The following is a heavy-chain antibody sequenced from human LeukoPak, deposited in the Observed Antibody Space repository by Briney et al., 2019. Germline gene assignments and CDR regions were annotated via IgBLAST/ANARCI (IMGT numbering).Heavy chain of an antibody. CDR3: VRYCNGGSCYRAAFDV. D-gene: IGHD2-15*01. Sequence: GGSLRLSCAASGFMLSSTWMHWVRQAPGKGLVWVSRINSDATSTSYADSVRGRFTISRDNSKNTLYLQMNSLRAEDTAVYYCVRYCNGGSCYRAAFDVWGPGTMVTVSS. CDR1: GFMLSSTW. CDR2: INSDATST. V-gene: IGHV3-74*01. J-gene: IGHJ3*01.